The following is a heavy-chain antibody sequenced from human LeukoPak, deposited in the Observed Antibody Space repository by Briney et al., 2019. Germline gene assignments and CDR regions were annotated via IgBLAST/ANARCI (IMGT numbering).Heavy chain of an antibody. Sequence: SETLSLTCTVSGGSISSSSYYWGWIRQPPGKGLEWIGSIYYSGSTYYNPSLKSRVTISVDTSKNQFSLKLSSVTAADTAVYYCARVDLGIVVVPIDYWGQGTLVTVSS. CDR3: ARVDLGIVVVPIDY. CDR1: GGSISSSSYY. D-gene: IGHD2-2*03. CDR2: IYYSGST. J-gene: IGHJ4*02. V-gene: IGHV4-39*01.